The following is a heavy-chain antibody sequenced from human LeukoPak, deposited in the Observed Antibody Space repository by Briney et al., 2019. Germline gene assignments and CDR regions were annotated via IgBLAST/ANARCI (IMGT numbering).Heavy chain of an antibody. CDR1: GGSTSSGSYY. D-gene: IGHD6-13*01. CDR3: ARGGFGIAAEEPDY. J-gene: IGHJ4*02. CDR2: IYTSGST. Sequence: SETLSLTCTVSGGSTSSGSYYWSWIRQPAGKGLEWIGRIYTSGSTNYNPSLKSRVTISVDTSKNQFSLKLSSVTAADTAVYYCARGGFGIAAEEPDYWGQGTLVTVSS. V-gene: IGHV4-61*02.